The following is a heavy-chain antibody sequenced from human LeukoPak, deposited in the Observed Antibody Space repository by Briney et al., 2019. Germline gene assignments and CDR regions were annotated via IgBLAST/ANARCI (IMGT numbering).Heavy chain of an antibody. Sequence: PSETLSLTRTVSGYFISSSSYYWGWIRQPPGKGLEWIGSIYYSGSTYYNPSLKSRVTISVDTSKNQFSLKLSSVTAADTAVYYCARTMARHDAFDIWAKGQWSPSLQ. D-gene: IGHD5-24*01. V-gene: IGHV4-39*07. J-gene: IGHJ3*02. CDR1: GYFISSSSYY. CDR2: IYYSGST. CDR3: ARTMARHDAFDI.